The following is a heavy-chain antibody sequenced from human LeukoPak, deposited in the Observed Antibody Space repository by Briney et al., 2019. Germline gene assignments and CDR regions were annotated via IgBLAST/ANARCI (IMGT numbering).Heavy chain of an antibody. V-gene: IGHV1-8*01. Sequence: GASVKVSCKASGYTFTSYDINWVRQATGQGLEWMGWMNPNSGNTGYAQKFQGRVTMTRNTSISTAYMELSSLRSEDTAVYYCARDVVVPAARFANRYYYYMDVWGKGTTVTVSS. CDR2: MNPNSGNT. CDR1: GYTFTSYD. J-gene: IGHJ6*03. CDR3: ARDVVVPAARFANRYYYYMDV. D-gene: IGHD2-2*01.